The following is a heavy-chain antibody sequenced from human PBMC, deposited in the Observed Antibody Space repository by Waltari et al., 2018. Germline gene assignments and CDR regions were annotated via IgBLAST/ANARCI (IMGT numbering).Heavy chain of an antibody. CDR1: GFTFSSYG. CDR3: AKGLRGAVNVPFDY. CDR2: IRYDGSNK. V-gene: IGHV3-30*02. J-gene: IGHJ4*02. D-gene: IGHD1-26*01. Sequence: QVQLVESGGGVVQPGGSLRLSCAASGFTFSSYGMHWVRQAPGKGLGGVAFIRYDGSNKYYADSVKGRFTIARDNSKNTLYLQMNSLRAEDTAVYYCAKGLRGAVNVPFDYWGQGTLVTVSS.